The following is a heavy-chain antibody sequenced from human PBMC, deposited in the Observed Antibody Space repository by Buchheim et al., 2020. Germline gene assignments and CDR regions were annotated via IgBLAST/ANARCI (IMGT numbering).Heavy chain of an antibody. CDR1: GFTFSSYE. CDR3: ARVPLYGDYNVGIDV. Sequence: EVQLVESGGGLVQPGGSLRLSCAASGFTFSSYEMNWVRQAPGKGLEWVSYISSSGSTIYYADSVKGRFTISRDNAKNTLYLQMNRLRAEDTAVYYCARVPLYGDYNVGIDVWGQGT. V-gene: IGHV3-48*03. J-gene: IGHJ6*02. D-gene: IGHD4-17*01. CDR2: ISSSGSTI.